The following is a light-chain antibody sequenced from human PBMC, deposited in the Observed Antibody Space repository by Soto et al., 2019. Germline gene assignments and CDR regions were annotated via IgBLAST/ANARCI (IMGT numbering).Light chain of an antibody. CDR1: QSCGNY. J-gene: IGKJ4*01. CDR2: DPS. Sequence: ETVLTQSPATLSLSPGERATLSCRASQSCGNYLAWYQQRPGQAPRLLTSDPSVRAAGVSARFRGRVSGTDFTLTISRFEREYFAVYYCHHRSSWPLTFGAGTKMEIK. V-gene: IGKV3-11*01. CDR3: HHRSSWPLT.